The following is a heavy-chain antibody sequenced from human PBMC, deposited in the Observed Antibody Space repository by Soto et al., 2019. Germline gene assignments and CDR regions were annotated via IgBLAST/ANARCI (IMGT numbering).Heavy chain of an antibody. V-gene: IGHV4-34*01. CDR2: INHSGST. Sequence: SETLSLTCAVYGGSFSGYYWSWIRQPPGKGLEWIGEINHSGSTNYNPSLKSRVTISVDTSKNQFSLKLSSVTAADTAVYYCARGQAQWLVRFWFDPWGQGTLVTVS. J-gene: IGHJ5*02. CDR3: ARGQAQWLVRFWFDP. D-gene: IGHD6-19*01. CDR1: GGSFSGYY.